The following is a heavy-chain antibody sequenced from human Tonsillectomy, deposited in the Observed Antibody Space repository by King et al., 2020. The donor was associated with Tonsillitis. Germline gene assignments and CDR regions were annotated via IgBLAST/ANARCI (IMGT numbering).Heavy chain of an antibody. CDR3: ARSPNYYDSSGYSWAFDM. CDR2: IYHTGRT. CDR1: GGSISSSNW. Sequence: QLQESGPGLVKPSGTLSLTCAVSGGSISSSNWWCWVRQPPGKGLEWIGEIYHTGRTNYNPSLKSRVAISVDNSKNTFSLELTSVTAADTAVYYCARSPNYYDSSGYSWAFDMWGQGTMVTVSS. J-gene: IGHJ3*02. D-gene: IGHD3-22*01. V-gene: IGHV4-4*02.